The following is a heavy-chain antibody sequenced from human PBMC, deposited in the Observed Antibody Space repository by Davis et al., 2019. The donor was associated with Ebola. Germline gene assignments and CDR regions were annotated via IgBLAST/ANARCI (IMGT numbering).Heavy chain of an antibody. V-gene: IGHV4-4*02. D-gene: IGHD1-26*01. J-gene: IGHJ3*02. CDR1: GGSISSSNW. CDR2: IYHSGST. CDR3: ARDLGLIVGATRAFDI. Sequence: PSETLSLTCAVSGGSISSSNWWSWVRQPPGKGLEWIGEIYHSGSTNYNPSLKSRVTISVDKSKNQFSLKLSSVTAADTAVYYCARDLGLIVGATRAFDIWGQGTMVTVSS.